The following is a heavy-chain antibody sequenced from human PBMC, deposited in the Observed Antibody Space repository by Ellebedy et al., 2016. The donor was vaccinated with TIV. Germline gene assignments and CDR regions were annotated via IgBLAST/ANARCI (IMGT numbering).Heavy chain of an antibody. CDR2: IDPSDSYT. J-gene: IGHJ4*02. D-gene: IGHD3-22*01. Sequence: GESLKISXKGSGYSFTSYWISWVRQMPGKGLEWMGRIDPSDSYTNYSPSFQGHVTISADKSISTAYLQWSSLKASDTAMYYCAVEPYDSSGYYYWGQGTLVTVSS. V-gene: IGHV5-10-1*01. CDR3: AVEPYDSSGYYY. CDR1: GYSFTSYW.